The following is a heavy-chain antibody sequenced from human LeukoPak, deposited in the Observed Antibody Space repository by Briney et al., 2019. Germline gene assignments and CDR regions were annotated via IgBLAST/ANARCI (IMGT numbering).Heavy chain of an antibody. CDR3: ARATYYYDSSGYYYFDY. CDR2: IYRSGST. V-gene: IGHV4-59*08. D-gene: IGHD3-22*01. J-gene: IGHJ4*02. Sequence: KPSETLSLTCTVSGGSISPYYWSWIRQPPGKGLEWIGSIYRSGSTNYNPSLKSRVTISVDTSKNQFSLKLSSVTAADTAVYYCARATYYYDSSGYYYFDYWGQGTLVTVSS. CDR1: GGSISPYY.